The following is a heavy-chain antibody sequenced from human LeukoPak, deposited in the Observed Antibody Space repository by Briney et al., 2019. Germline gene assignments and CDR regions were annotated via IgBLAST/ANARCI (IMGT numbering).Heavy chain of an antibody. CDR1: GGSFSGYY. J-gene: IGHJ6*02. V-gene: IGHV4-34*01. CDR3: ARDPSGMVAATNYYYGMDV. Sequence: SETLSLTCAVYGGSFSGYYWSWIRQPPGKGLEWIGEINHGGSTNYNPSLKSRVTISVDTSKNQFSLKLSSVTAADTAVYYCARDPSGMVAATNYYYGMDVWGQGTTVTVSS. CDR2: INHGGST. D-gene: IGHD2-15*01.